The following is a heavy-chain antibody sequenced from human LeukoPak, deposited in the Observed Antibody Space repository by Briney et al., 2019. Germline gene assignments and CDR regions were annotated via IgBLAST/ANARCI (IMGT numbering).Heavy chain of an antibody. Sequence: GGSLRLSCAASGFVFSDYWLSWVRQAPGKGLEWVANINRDGSGRYYVDSVKGRFTISRDNAKNSLTLQMNSLRVEDTAVYYCVRDFSRTRLERPFDCWGQGTLVTVSS. J-gene: IGHJ4*02. V-gene: IGHV3-7*01. CDR2: INRDGSGR. CDR1: GFVFSDYW. CDR3: VRDFSRTRLERPFDC. D-gene: IGHD1-1*01.